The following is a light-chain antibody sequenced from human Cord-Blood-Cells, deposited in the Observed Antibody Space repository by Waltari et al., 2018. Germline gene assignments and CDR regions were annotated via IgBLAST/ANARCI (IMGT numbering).Light chain of an antibody. J-gene: IGKJ4*01. CDR1: QSVSSY. CDR2: DAS. CDR3: QQRSNWLT. V-gene: IGKV3-11*01. Sequence: EIVLTQSPATLSLSPGERATLSCRASQSVSSYLAWYQQKPGQAPRLLIYDASNRATGSPARFSGGGSGTDFTLTISSLEPEDFAVYYCQQRSNWLTVGGGTKVEIK.